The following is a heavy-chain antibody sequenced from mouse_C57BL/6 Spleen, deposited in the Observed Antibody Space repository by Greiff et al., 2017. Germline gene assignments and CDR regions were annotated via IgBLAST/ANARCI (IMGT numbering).Heavy chain of an antibody. CDR1: GYTFTSYW. D-gene: IGHD3-1*01. CDR2: IDPSDSET. J-gene: IGHJ4*01. CDR3: ASSDQREDAKGC. V-gene: IGHV1-52*01. Sequence: VQLQQPGAELVRPGSSVKLSCKASGYTFTSYWMHWVKQRPIQGLEWIGNIDPSDSETHYNQKFKDKATLTVDKSSSTAYMQLSSLASEDSAVCDCASSDQREDAKGCWGQGASVTVAS.